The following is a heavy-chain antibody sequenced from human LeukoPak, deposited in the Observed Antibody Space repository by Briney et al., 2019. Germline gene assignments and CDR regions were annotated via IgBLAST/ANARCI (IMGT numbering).Heavy chain of an antibody. V-gene: IGHV3-53*01. J-gene: IGHJ4*02. CDR3: ARGVEGYYGSGSYFNY. CDR2: IYSGGST. D-gene: IGHD3-10*01. Sequence: PGGSLRLSCAASGFTVSSNYMSWVRQAPGKGLEWVSVIYSGGSTYYADSVKGRFTISRDNSKNTLYLQMNSLRAEDTAVYYCARGVEGYYGSGSYFNYWGQGTLVTVSS. CDR1: GFTVSSNY.